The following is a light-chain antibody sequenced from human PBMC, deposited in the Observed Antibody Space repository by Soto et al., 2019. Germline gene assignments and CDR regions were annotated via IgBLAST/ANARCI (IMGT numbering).Light chain of an antibody. CDR2: AAS. Sequence: DIQMTQSPSSLSASVGDRVTITCRARQGIRNYLAWFQQKPGQAPKSLIYAASSLQSGVPSTFSGSGSGTDFTLTISSLQPEDFAAYDCQQYNSYPWTFGQGTKVEIK. J-gene: IGKJ1*01. CDR1: QGIRNY. V-gene: IGKV1-16*01. CDR3: QQYNSYPWT.